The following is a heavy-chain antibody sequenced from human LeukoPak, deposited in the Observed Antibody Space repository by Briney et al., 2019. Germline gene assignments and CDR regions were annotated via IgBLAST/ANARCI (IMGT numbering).Heavy chain of an antibody. CDR2: IYYSGST. V-gene: IGHV4-39*07. CDR1: GGSISSSSYY. Sequence: PSETPSLTCTVSGGSISSSSYYWGWIRQPPGKGLEWIGSIYYSGSTYYNPSLKSRVTISVDTSKNQFSLKLNSVTAADTAVYYCARVRRYSSRPDAFDIWGQGTMVTVSS. J-gene: IGHJ3*02. CDR3: ARVRRYSSRPDAFDI. D-gene: IGHD6-13*01.